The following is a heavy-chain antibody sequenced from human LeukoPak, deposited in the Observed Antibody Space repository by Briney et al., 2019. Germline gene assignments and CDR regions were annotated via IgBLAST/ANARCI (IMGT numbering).Heavy chain of an antibody. D-gene: IGHD3-10*01. V-gene: IGHV3-23*01. Sequence: GGSLKLSCAASGFTFSSYAMSWVRQAPGKGLEWVSAISGSGGSTYYADSVKGRFTISRDNSKNTLYLQMNSLRAEDTAVYYCAKASRLYYYGGWIDYWGQGTLVTVSS. CDR1: GFTFSSYA. J-gene: IGHJ4*02. CDR2: ISGSGGST. CDR3: AKASRLYYYGGWIDY.